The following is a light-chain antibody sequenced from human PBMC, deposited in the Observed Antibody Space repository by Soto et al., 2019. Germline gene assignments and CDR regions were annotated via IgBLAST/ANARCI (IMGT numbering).Light chain of an antibody. Sequence: QSALTQPASVSGSPGQSITISCSGTSSDIGSYDHVAWYHQFPGKSPKLIIYAVNDRPSGVSDRFSGSKSGITASLTISGLQTEDEADYYCISYTDRQSYVFGTGTKVTVL. CDR3: ISYTDRQSYV. J-gene: IGLJ1*01. CDR2: AVN. CDR1: SSDIGSYDH. V-gene: IGLV2-14*01.